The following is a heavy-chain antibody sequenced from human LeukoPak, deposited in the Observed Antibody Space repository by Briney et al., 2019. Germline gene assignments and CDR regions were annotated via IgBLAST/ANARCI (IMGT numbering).Heavy chain of an antibody. J-gene: IGHJ4*02. Sequence: ASVKVSCKASGGTFSSYAISWVRQAPGQGLEWMGRIIPILGIANYAQKLQGRVTMTTDTSTSTAYMELRSLRSDDTAVYYCARLYSGYDSSFDYWGQGTLVTVSS. D-gene: IGHD5-12*01. CDR3: ARLYSGYDSSFDY. CDR2: IIPILGIA. V-gene: IGHV1-69*04. CDR1: GGTFSSYA.